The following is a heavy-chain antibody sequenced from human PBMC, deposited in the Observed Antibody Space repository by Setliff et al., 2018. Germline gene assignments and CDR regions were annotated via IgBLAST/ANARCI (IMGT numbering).Heavy chain of an antibody. V-gene: IGHV3-33*01. J-gene: IGHJ3*02. CDR3: ARSPANGGHDAFDI. Sequence: PGGSLRLSCGASGFTFFNHAMHWVRQTPGKGLEWVAMIWSDGINKYYGASVKGRFTVSRDNSKKMVYLEMNTLGAEDTAVYYCARSPANGGHDAFDIWGQGTMVTVSS. CDR2: IWSDGINK. D-gene: IGHD6-25*01. CDR1: GFTFFNHA.